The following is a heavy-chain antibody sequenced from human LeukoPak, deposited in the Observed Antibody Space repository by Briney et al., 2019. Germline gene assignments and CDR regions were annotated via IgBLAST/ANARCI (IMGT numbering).Heavy chain of an antibody. V-gene: IGHV3-33*01. Sequence: GGSLRLSCAASGFTFSSYGMHWVRQAPGKGLEWVAVIWYDGSNKYYADSVKGRFTISRDNSKNTLYLQMNSLRAEDTAVYYCATVPRYCSSTSCYYYYGMDVWGQGTTVTVSS. CDR2: IWYDGSNK. D-gene: IGHD2-2*01. CDR3: ATVPRYCSSTSCYYYYGMDV. J-gene: IGHJ6*02. CDR1: GFTFSSYG.